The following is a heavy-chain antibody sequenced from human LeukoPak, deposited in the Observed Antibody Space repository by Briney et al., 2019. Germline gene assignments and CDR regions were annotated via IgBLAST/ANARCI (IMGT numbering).Heavy chain of an antibody. J-gene: IGHJ4*02. Sequence: GESLKISCKGSGYSFTSYWICWVRQMPGKGLEWMGIIYPGDSDTRYSPSFQGQVTISADKSISTAYLQWSSLKASDTAMYYCALAEITGTTGSGYWGQGTLVTVSS. CDR1: GYSFTSYW. CDR3: ALAEITGTTGSGY. D-gene: IGHD1-14*01. CDR2: IYPGDSDT. V-gene: IGHV5-51*01.